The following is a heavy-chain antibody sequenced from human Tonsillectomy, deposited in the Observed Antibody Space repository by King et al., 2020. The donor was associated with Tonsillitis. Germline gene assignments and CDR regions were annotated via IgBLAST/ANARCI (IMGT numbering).Heavy chain of an antibody. CDR2: IYSGGST. CDR1: GITVSSNF. D-gene: IGHD2-15*01. V-gene: IGHV3-53*01. J-gene: IGHJ6*02. CDR3: VRGGYVLFYGMDV. Sequence: VQLVESGGGLIQPGGSLRLSCAASGITVSSNFMSWVRQAPGKGLEWVSIIYSGGSTYYADSVKGRFTISRDNSKNTLYLQMNSLRAEDTAVYYCVRGGYVLFYGMDVWGQGTTVTVSS.